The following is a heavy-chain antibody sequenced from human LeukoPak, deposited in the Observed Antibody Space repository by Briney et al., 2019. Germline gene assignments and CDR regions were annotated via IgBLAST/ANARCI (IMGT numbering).Heavy chain of an antibody. V-gene: IGHV4-61*02. CDR1: GGSISSGSYY. J-gene: IGHJ3*02. D-gene: IGHD3-22*01. Sequence: SETLSLTCTVSGGSISSGSYYWSWIRQPAGKGLEWIGRIYTSGSTNYNPSLKSRVTISVDTSKNQFSLKLSSVTAADTAVYYCARDRPAYYDSSGYPDIWGQGTMVTVSS. CDR3: ARDRPAYYDSSGYPDI. CDR2: IYTSGST.